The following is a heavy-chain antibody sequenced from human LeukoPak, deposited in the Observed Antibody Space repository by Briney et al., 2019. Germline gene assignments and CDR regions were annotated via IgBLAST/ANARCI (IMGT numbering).Heavy chain of an antibody. CDR1: GYTFTGYY. CDR3: ARGLRGRTVTTRVYYYYYMDV. D-gene: IGHD4-17*01. J-gene: IGHJ6*03. Sequence: GASVKVSCKTSGYTFTGYYIHWVRQAPGQGLEWMGWIDPNSGGSNSAQKFQGRVTMTRDTSISTAYMELSRLRSDDTAVYYCARGLRGRTVTTRVYYYYYMDVWGKGTTVTVSS. CDR2: IDPNSGGS. V-gene: IGHV1-2*02.